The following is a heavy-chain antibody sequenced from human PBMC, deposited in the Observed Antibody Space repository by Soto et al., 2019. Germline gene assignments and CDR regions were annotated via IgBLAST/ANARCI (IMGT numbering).Heavy chain of an antibody. Sequence: SETLSLTCTVSGGSISSYYWSWIRQPPGKGLEWIGYIYYSGSTNYNPSLKSRVTISVDTSKNQFSLKLSSVTAADTAVYYCARDSGYGSGSYDYYYYGMDVWGQGTTVTVSS. CDR2: IYYSGST. D-gene: IGHD3-10*01. V-gene: IGHV4-59*12. CDR3: ARDSGYGSGSYDYYYYGMDV. CDR1: GGSISSYY. J-gene: IGHJ6*02.